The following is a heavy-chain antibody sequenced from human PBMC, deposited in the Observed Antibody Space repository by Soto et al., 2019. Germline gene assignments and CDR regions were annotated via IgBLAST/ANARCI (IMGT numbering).Heavy chain of an antibody. CDR3: ARANYFDS. CDR1: GGSITGYY. J-gene: IGHJ4*02. V-gene: IGHV4-59*01. Sequence: SETLSLTCTVSGGSITGYYWSWFRQPPGKRLEWIGDIYYRGSTNYNSSLKSRLTISLDTSKNQFSLKLTSVTTADTAVYYCARANYFDSWGQRALVTVSS. CDR2: IYYRGST.